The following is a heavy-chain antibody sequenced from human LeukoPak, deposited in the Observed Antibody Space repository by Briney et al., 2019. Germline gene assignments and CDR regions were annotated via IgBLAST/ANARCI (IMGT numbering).Heavy chain of an antibody. CDR2: IYRGDAT. V-gene: IGHV3-66*01. CDR1: GFTGSSHY. CDR3: ARGDGVYVY. J-gene: IGHJ4*02. Sequence: GGSLRLSCVASGFTGSSHYMSWVRQAPGKGLEWVSVIYRGDATYYADSVKGRFTISRDNSKNTVYLQMNSLRVEDTAVYYCARGDGVYVYWGQGTLVTVSS. D-gene: IGHD5/OR15-5a*01.